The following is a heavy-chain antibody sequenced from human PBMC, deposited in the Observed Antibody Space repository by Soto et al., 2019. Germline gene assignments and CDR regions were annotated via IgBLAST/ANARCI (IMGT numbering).Heavy chain of an antibody. J-gene: IGHJ6*02. V-gene: IGHV3-7*01. CDR3: DV. D-gene: IGHD3-10*01. CDR2: IKQDGSEK. CDR1: GFTFSSYW. Sequence: GGSLRLSCAASGFTFSSYWMSWVRQAPGKGLEWVANIKQDGSEKYYVDSVKGRFTVSRDNAKNSLYLQMNSPFARTGESYGMDVWGQGTTVTVSS.